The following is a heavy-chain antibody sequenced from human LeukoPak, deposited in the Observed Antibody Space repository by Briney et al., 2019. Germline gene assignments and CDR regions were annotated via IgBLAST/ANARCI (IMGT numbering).Heavy chain of an antibody. CDR1: GYTFTSYD. J-gene: IGHJ6*03. Sequence: ASVKVSCKASGYTFTSYDVNWVRQATGQGLEWMGWMNPNSGNTGYAQKFQGRVTMTRNTFISTAYMELSSLKSEDTAVYYCARGSSSWYYYYMDVWGKGTTVTVSS. CDR2: MNPNSGNT. D-gene: IGHD6-13*01. CDR3: ARGSSSWYYYYMDV. V-gene: IGHV1-8*01.